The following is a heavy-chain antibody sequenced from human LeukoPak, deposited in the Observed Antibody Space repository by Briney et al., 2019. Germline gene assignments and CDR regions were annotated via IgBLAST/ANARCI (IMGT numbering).Heavy chain of an antibody. Sequence: GGSLRLSCAASGFTFSSYGMSWVRQDPGKGLEWVSGISGSGHNTYYADSVKGRFTISRDNSKNTLYLQMNSLRAEDTAVYYCAKDLSFSGTHNWFDPWGQGTLVTVSS. CDR3: AKDLSFSGTHNWFDP. V-gene: IGHV3-23*01. CDR1: GFTFSSYG. D-gene: IGHD1-7*01. J-gene: IGHJ5*02. CDR2: ISGSGHNT.